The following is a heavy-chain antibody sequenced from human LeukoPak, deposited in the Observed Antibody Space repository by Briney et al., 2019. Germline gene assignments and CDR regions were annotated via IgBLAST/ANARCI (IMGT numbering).Heavy chain of an antibody. Sequence: GGSLRLSCAASGFTFSSYGMSWVRQDPGKGLEWVSGISGSGHNTYYADSVKGRFTISRDNSKNTLYLQMNSLRAEDTAVYYCAKDLSFSGTHNWFDPWGQGTLVTVSS. CDR3: AKDLSFSGTHNWFDP. V-gene: IGHV3-23*01. CDR1: GFTFSSYG. D-gene: IGHD1-7*01. J-gene: IGHJ5*02. CDR2: ISGSGHNT.